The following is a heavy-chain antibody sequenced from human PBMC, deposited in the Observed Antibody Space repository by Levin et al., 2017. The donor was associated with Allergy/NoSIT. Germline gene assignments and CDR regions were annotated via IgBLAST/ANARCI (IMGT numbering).Heavy chain of an antibody. CDR2: INPNSGGT. D-gene: IGHD3-16*02. CDR3: ARDRQYDYVWGSYRYLSD. Sequence: ASVKVFCKASGYTFTGYYMHWVRQAPGQGLEWMGWINPNSGGTNYAQKFQGRVTMTRDTSISTAYMELSRLRSDDTAVYYCARDRQYDYVWGSYRYLSDWGQGTLVTVSS. CDR1: GYTFTGYY. V-gene: IGHV1-2*02. J-gene: IGHJ4*02.